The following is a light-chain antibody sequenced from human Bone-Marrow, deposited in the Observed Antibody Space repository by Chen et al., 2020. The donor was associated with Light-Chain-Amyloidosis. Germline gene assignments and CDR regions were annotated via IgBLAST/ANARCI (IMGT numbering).Light chain of an antibody. CDR1: DLPTKY. CDR2: RDT. V-gene: IGLV3-25*03. J-gene: IGLJ2*01. Sequence: SYELTQPPSVSVSPGQTARITCSGDDLPTKYAYWYQQKPGQAPVLVIHRDTERHSGISERFPGSSSGTTATLTISGVQAEDEADYHCQSADSSGTYEVIFGGGTKLTVL. CDR3: QSADSSGTYEVI.